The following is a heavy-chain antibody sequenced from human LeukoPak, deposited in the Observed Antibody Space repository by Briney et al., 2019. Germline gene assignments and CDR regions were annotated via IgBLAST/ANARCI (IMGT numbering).Heavy chain of an antibody. J-gene: IGHJ6*03. V-gene: IGHV4-4*07. CDR3: ARCGIVVVPAARRPEYYYYMDV. D-gene: IGHD2-2*01. CDR1: GGSISSYY. Sequence: SETLSLTCTVSGGSISSYYWSWIRQPAGKGLEWIRRIYTSGSTNYNPSLKSRVTMSVDTSKNQFSLKLSSVTAADTAVYYCARCGIVVVPAARRPEYYYYMDVWGKGTTVTVSS. CDR2: IYTSGST.